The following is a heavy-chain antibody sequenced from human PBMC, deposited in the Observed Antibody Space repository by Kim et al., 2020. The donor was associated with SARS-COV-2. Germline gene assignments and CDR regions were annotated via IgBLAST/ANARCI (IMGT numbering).Heavy chain of an antibody. Sequence: YAESVRGRFVISRDDSKTSMYLQMTRLKPEDTAVYYCARVATGNFGEYDYWGQGILVTVSS. V-gene: IGHV3-72*01. CDR3: ARVATGNFGEYDY. J-gene: IGHJ4*02. D-gene: IGHD3-10*01.